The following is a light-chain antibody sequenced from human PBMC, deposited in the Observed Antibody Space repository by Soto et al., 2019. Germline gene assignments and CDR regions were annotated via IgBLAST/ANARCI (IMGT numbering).Light chain of an antibody. CDR2: DVT. CDR1: SSDVGGYDH. V-gene: IGLV2-14*03. J-gene: IGLJ2*01. Sequence: QSVLTQPASVSGSPRQSITISCTGTSSDVGGYDHVSWYQQHPGEVPKVMIYDVTNRPLGVSNRFSGSKSGNTASLTISGLQAEDEADYYCSSYTSSKTVVFGGGTKLTVL. CDR3: SSYTSSKTVV.